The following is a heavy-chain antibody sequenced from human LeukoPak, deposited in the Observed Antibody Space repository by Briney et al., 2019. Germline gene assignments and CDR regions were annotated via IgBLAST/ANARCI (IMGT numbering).Heavy chain of an antibody. J-gene: IGHJ6*03. CDR3: ARDRRIAAPSYHYYMDV. Sequence: SVKVSCKASGGTFSSYAISWVRQAPGQGLEWMGGIIPIFGTANYAQKFQGRVTITTDESTSTAYMELSSLRSEDTAVYYCARDRRIAAPSYHYYMDVWGKGTTVTVSS. CDR2: IIPIFGTA. V-gene: IGHV1-69*05. CDR1: GGTFSSYA. D-gene: IGHD6-6*01.